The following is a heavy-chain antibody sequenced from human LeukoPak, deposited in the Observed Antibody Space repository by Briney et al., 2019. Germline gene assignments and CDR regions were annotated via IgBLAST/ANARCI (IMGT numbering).Heavy chain of an antibody. CDR2: IKEDGSVK. V-gene: IGHV3-7*01. CDR3: ARDRGWLQFDY. Sequence: GGSQRLSCAASGFTFSSYWISWVRQAPGKGLEWVANIKEDGSVKYYLDSVKGRSTISRDNVKNSLYLQMNSLRAEDTAVYYCARDRGWLQFDYWGQGTLVTVS. CDR1: GFTFSSYW. J-gene: IGHJ4*02. D-gene: IGHD5-24*01.